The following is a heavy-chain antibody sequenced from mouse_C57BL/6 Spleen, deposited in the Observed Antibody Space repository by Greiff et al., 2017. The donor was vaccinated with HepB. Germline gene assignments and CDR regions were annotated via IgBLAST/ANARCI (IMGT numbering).Heavy chain of an antibody. CDR2: IRLKSDNYAT. CDR1: GFTFSNYW. CDR3: TVFHYYGSLDY. J-gene: IGHJ2*01. V-gene: IGHV6-3*01. Sequence: EVHLVESGGGLVQPGGSMKLSCVASGFTFSNYWMNWVRQSPEKGLEWVAQIRLKSDNYATHYAESVKGRFTISRDDSKSSVYLQMNNLRAEDTGIYYCTVFHYYGSLDYWGQGTTLTVSS. D-gene: IGHD1-1*01.